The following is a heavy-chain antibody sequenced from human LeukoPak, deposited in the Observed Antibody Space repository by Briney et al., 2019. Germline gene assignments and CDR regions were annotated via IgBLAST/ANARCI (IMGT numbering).Heavy chain of an antibody. CDR3: AKVRGDHAHLQDDFDY. V-gene: IGHV3-23*01. Sequence: GGSLRLSRTASGFTFSSHAMTWARQAAGMGLQWVSSITGSGSGAYYADSVKGRVTISRDNSKNTVSLQMDSLRPEDTAMYYCAKVRGDHAHLQDDFDYWGQGTLVTVSS. CDR2: ITGSGSGA. D-gene: IGHD2-21*02. J-gene: IGHJ4*02. CDR1: GFTFSSHA.